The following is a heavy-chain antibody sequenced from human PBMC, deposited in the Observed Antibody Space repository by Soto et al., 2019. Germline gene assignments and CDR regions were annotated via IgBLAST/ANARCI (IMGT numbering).Heavy chain of an antibody. CDR3: ARATYSSSYYFDS. V-gene: IGHV3-7*01. CDR1: GFTFSSYW. J-gene: IGHJ4*02. D-gene: IGHD6-6*01. Sequence: EVQLVESGGGLVQPGGSLRLSCAASGFTFSSYWMSWVRQAPGKGLEWVANIKQDGSEKYYVDSVKGRFTISRDNAKNSLYLQMNSLRGEDTAVYYCARATYSSSYYFDSWGQGTLVTVSS. CDR2: IKQDGSEK.